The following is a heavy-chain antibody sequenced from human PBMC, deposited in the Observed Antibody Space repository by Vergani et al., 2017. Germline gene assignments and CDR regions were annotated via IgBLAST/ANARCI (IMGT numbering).Heavy chain of an antibody. CDR2: ISSSSSYI. CDR3: ARDLGAYCGVNCYSGDY. D-gene: IGHD2-21*02. CDR1: GFTFSSYS. Sequence: EVQLVESGGGLVKPGGSLRLSCAASGFTFSSYSMNWVRQAPGKGLEWVSSISSSSSYIYYADSVKGRFTISRDNGENSLYLQMNSLRGEDTAVYYCARDLGAYCGVNCYSGDYWGQGTLVTVSS. V-gene: IGHV3-21*01. J-gene: IGHJ4*02.